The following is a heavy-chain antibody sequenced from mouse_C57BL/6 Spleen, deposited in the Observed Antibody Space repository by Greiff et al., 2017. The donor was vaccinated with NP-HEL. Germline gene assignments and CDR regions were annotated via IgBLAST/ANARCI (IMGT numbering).Heavy chain of an antibody. D-gene: IGHD2-3*01. Sequence: QVQLKESGPGLVAPSQTLSITCTVSGFSLTSYAISWVRQPPGKGLEWLGVIWTGGGTNYNSALKSRLSISKDNSKSQVFVKMNSLQTDDTARYYCARNWGGGWPFYAMDYWGQGTSVTVSS. CDR3: ARNWGGGWPFYAMDY. V-gene: IGHV2-9-1*01. CDR2: IWTGGGT. CDR1: GFSLTSYA. J-gene: IGHJ4*01.